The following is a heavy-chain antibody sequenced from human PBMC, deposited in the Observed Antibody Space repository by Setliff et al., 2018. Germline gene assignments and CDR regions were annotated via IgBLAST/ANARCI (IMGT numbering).Heavy chain of an antibody. D-gene: IGHD1-26*01. V-gene: IGHV1-69*16. CDR1: GGTLTTFTTYS. Sequence: EASVKVSCKASGGTLTTFTTYSLIWVRQAPGQGLEWMGGIIPITGTTNYAQRFQGRITISTDESSSTVYMEMSRLKSEDTAVYYCARGSIVGPTRGDFDFWGLGTLVTVSS. J-gene: IGHJ4*02. CDR3: ARGSIVGPTRGDFDF. CDR2: IIPITGTT.